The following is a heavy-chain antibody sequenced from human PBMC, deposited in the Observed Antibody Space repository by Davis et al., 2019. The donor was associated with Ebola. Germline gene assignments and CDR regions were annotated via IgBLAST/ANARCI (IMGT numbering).Heavy chain of an antibody. J-gene: IGHJ4*02. D-gene: IGHD7-27*01. Sequence: ASVKVSCKASGYTFTDYCMHWVRQAPGQGLEWMGRINPNGGGTTAQNFQGRVSMTRDTSINTAYMELSRLTSDDTAVYYCARDRPGDGIDYWGQGTLVTVSS. CDR1: GYTFTDYC. CDR3: ARDRPGDGIDY. V-gene: IGHV1-2*06. CDR2: INPNGGGT.